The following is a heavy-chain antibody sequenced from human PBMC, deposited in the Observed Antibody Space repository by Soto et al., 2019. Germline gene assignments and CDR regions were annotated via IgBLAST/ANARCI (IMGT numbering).Heavy chain of an antibody. V-gene: IGHV1-3*01. CDR2: INAGNGNT. J-gene: IGHJ1*01. CDR1: GYTFTSYA. D-gene: IGHD6-6*01. CDR3: ARDRAAREYFQH. Sequence: ASVKVSCKASGYTFTSYAMHWVRQAPGQRLEWMGWINAGNGNTKYSQKFQGRVTITRDTSASTAYMELSSLRSEDTAVYYCARDRAAREYFQHWGQGTLVTVSS.